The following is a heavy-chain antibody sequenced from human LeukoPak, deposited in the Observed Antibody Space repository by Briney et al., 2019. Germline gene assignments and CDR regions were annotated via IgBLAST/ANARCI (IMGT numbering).Heavy chain of an antibody. CDR1: GGSFSGYY. D-gene: IGHD6-6*01. Sequence: ASETLSLTCAVYGGSFSGYYWSWIRQPPGKGLEWIGEINHSGSTNYNPSLKSRVTISVDTSKNQFSLKLTSVTAADTAVYYCARAKAIPGVLYYFDYWGQGTLVTVSS. J-gene: IGHJ4*02. V-gene: IGHV4-34*01. CDR3: ARAKAIPGVLYYFDY. CDR2: INHSGST.